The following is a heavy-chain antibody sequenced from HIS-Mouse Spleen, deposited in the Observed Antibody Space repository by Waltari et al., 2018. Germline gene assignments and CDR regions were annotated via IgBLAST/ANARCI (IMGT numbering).Heavy chain of an antibody. V-gene: IGHV4-39*07. Sequence: QLQLQESGPGLVKPSETLSLTCTVSGGSISSSSYYWGWIRQPPGKGREWIGRIYYSGVTYYNPSLRSRVTISVDPSKNQFSLKLGSVTAADTAVYYCAREIPYSSSWYDWYFDLWGRGTLVTVSS. CDR3: AREIPYSSSWYDWYFDL. CDR2: IYYSGVT. CDR1: GGSISSSSYY. J-gene: IGHJ2*01. D-gene: IGHD6-13*01.